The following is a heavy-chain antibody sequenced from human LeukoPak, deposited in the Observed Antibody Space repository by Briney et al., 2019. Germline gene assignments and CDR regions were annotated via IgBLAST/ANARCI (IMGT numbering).Heavy chain of an antibody. V-gene: IGHV4-39*07. CDR1: GGSISSSSHY. CDR3: ARMYYDSSGPAFTVVQERGAFDI. D-gene: IGHD3-22*01. Sequence: SETLSLTCTVSGGSISSSSHYWGWIRQPPGKGLEWIGSIYYSGSTYYNPSLKGRVTISVDTSKNQFSLKLSSVTAADTAVYYCARMYYDSSGPAFTVVQERGAFDIWGQGTMVTVSS. CDR2: IYYSGST. J-gene: IGHJ3*02.